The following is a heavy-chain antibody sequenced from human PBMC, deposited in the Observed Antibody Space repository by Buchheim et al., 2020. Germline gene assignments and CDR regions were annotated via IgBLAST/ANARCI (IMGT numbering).Heavy chain of an antibody. Sequence: ELQLLDSGGGLVQRGGSLRLSCAASGFTFSSYAMSWVRQAPGKGLEWVSAISGSGGSTYYADSVRGRFTISSDNSKNTLYLQTNSLRAEDTAVYYCAKDPQWLVSYYFDYWGQGTL. V-gene: IGHV3-23*01. CDR2: ISGSGGST. J-gene: IGHJ4*02. CDR1: GFTFSSYA. D-gene: IGHD6-19*01. CDR3: AKDPQWLVSYYFDY.